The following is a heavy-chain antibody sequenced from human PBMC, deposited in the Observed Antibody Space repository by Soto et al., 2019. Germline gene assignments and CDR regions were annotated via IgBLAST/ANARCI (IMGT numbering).Heavy chain of an antibody. V-gene: IGHV3-74*01. Sequence: EVQLVESGGGLVQPGGSLRLSCAASGFTFSSYWMHWVRQAPGKELVWVSRINSDGSSTSYADSVKGRFTISRDNAKNTLYLQMNSLSAEDTAVYYCARGGVGRYCSSTSCYTWVFDYWGQGTLVTVSS. CDR2: INSDGSST. CDR3: ARGGVGRYCSSTSCYTWVFDY. CDR1: GFTFSSYW. D-gene: IGHD2-2*02. J-gene: IGHJ4*02.